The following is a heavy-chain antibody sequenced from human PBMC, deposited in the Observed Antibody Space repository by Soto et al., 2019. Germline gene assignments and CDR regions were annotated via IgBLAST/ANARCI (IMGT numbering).Heavy chain of an antibody. D-gene: IGHD2-2*01. Sequence: PGGSLRLSCAASGFTFSSYVMHWVRQAPGKGLEWVAVIWYDGSEKYYVDSVKGRFTISRDNAKNSLYLQMNSLRAEDTAVYYCARDPNIVLVPAALRSYYYYYGMDVWGQGTTVTVSS. CDR2: IWYDGSEK. J-gene: IGHJ6*02. V-gene: IGHV3-33*01. CDR1: GFTFSSYV. CDR3: ARDPNIVLVPAALRSYYYYYGMDV.